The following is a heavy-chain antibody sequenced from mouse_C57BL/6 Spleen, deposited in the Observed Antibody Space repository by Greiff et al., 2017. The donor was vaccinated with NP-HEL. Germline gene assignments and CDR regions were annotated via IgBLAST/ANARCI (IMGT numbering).Heavy chain of an antibody. CDR1: GFTFSSYA. CDR2: ISDGGSYT. J-gene: IGHJ1*03. D-gene: IGHD1-1*01. V-gene: IGHV5-4*01. CDR3: ASDHDYYGSSWYFDV. Sequence: EVQLMESGGGLVKPGGSLKLSCAASGFTFSSYAMSWVRQTPDKRLEWVATISDGGSYTYYPDSVKGRFTISRDNAKNNLYLQMSNLKSEDTAMYYCASDHDYYGSSWYFDVWGTGTTVTVSS.